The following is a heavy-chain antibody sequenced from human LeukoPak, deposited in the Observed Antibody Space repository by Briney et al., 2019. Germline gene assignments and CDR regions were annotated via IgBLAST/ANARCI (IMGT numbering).Heavy chain of an antibody. CDR2: INHSGST. Sequence: PSVTLSLTCAVYGGSFSGYYWSWIRQPPGKGLEWIGEINHSGSTNYNPSLKSRVTISVDTSKNQFSLKLSSVTAADTAVYYCARGSSLRYFYWLLQAPDYWGQGTLVTVSS. CDR1: GGSFSGYY. D-gene: IGHD3-9*01. J-gene: IGHJ4*02. V-gene: IGHV4-34*01. CDR3: ARGSSLRYFYWLLQAPDY.